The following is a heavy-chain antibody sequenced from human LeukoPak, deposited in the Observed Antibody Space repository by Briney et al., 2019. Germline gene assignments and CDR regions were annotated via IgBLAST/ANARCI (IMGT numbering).Heavy chain of an antibody. Sequence: GASVKVSCKASGYTFTGYYIHWVRQAPGQGLEWMGWINPNSGGTNYAQKFQGRVTMTRDTSISTAYMELSRLRSDDTAVYYCARDGFGDFYVLDIWGQGTMVTVSS. CDR3: ARDGFGDFYVLDI. V-gene: IGHV1-2*02. J-gene: IGHJ3*02. CDR2: INPNSGGT. CDR1: GYTFTGYY. D-gene: IGHD3-10*01.